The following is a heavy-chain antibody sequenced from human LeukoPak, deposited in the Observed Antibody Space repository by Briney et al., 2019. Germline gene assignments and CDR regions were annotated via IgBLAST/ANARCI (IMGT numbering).Heavy chain of an antibody. J-gene: IGHJ4*02. CDR2: IGGYTGDT. Sequence: ASVKVSCKASGYTFTNYGISWVRQAPGQRLEWMGWIGGYTGDTNYAQKLQARVTMTTDTSTSTAYMELRSLISDDTAVYYCARVHNEGSHYVYWGQGTLVTVSS. V-gene: IGHV1-18*01. CDR1: GYTFTNYG. D-gene: IGHD1-26*01. CDR3: ARVHNEGSHYVY.